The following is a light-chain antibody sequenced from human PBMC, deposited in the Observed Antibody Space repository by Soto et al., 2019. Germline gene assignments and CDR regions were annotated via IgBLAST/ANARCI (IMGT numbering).Light chain of an antibody. CDR1: QYISTY. J-gene: IGKJ1*01. V-gene: IGKV1-8*01. Sequence: AIRMTQSPSSLSASTGDSVTITCRASQYISTYLGWYQQKPGEAPNLLIYAASTLQSGVPSRFSGSGSGTDFTLTISVLHSEDFGTYYCQQYFRLRTFGPGTKVEVK. CDR2: AAS. CDR3: QQYFRLRT.